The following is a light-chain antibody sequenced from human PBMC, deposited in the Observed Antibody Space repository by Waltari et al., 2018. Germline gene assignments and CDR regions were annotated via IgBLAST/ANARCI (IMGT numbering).Light chain of an antibody. CDR2: VNSDGSH. Sequence: QLVLTQAPSASASLGASVKLTCTLSSAHNRYAIACHQQQPEKGPRYLMKVNSDGSHYKADGIPDRFSGSSSGAERYLTISSLQSEDEADYYCQTRGSGTVIFGGGTKLTVL. CDR1: SAHNRYA. V-gene: IGLV4-69*01. J-gene: IGLJ2*01. CDR3: QTRGSGTVI.